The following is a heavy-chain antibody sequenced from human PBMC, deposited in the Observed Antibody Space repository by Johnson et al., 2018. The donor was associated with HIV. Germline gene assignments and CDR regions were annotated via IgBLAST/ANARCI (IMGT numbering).Heavy chain of an antibody. Sequence: QVQLVESGGGVVQPGRSLRLSCAASGFTFSSYAMHWVRQAPGKGLEWVAFISYDGSSKYYAGSVKGRFTISRENAKNSLFLQMNSLRAEDTAVYYCATGNYYGSGSYAGYSAPFDIWGQGTMVTVSS. V-gene: IGHV3-30*14. J-gene: IGHJ3*02. CDR3: ATGNYYGSGSYAGYSAPFDI. D-gene: IGHD3-10*01. CDR2: ISYDGSSK. CDR1: GFTFSSYA.